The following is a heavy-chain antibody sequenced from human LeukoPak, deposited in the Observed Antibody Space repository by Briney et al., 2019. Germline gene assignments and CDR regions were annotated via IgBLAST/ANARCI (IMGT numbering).Heavy chain of an antibody. CDR1: GYSISSGYY. CDR3: TRGAGSTTSNDAFDI. CDR2: FFYTGNT. Sequence: PSETLSLTCTVSGYSISSGYYWDWIRQPPGKGLEGIGYFFYTGNTYYNASLKSRVTISVDTSKNQFSLKVSSVTAADTAVYYCTRGAGSTTSNDAFDIWGQGTMVTVSS. J-gene: IGHJ3*02. D-gene: IGHD1-1*01. V-gene: IGHV4-38-2*02.